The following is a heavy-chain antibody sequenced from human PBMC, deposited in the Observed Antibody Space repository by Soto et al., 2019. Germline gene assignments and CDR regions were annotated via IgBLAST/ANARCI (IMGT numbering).Heavy chain of an antibody. CDR3: ATGGYCSGGSCYVALDY. D-gene: IGHD2-15*01. V-gene: IGHV1-24*01. J-gene: IGHJ4*02. CDR1: GYTLTELS. CDR2: FDPEDGET. Sequence: GASVKVSCKVSGYTLTELSMHWVRQAPGKGLEWMGGFDPEDGETIYAQKFQGRVTTTEDTSTDTAYMELSSLRSEDTAVYYCATGGYCSGGSCYVALDYWGQGTLVTVSS.